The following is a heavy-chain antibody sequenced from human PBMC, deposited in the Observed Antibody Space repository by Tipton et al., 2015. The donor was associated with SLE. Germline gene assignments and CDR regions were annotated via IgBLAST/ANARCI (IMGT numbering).Heavy chain of an antibody. Sequence: SLRLSCAASGFTFSTYAMSWVRQAPGKGLNWVSSIGGFGDNTYYADSVKGRFTISRDNSKSTLSLQMNSLRAEDTAVYYCARDVQPWYFDLWGRGTLVTVSS. V-gene: IGHV3-23*01. D-gene: IGHD2-2*01. CDR1: GFTFSTYA. CDR3: ARDVQPWYFDL. CDR2: IGGFGDNT. J-gene: IGHJ2*01.